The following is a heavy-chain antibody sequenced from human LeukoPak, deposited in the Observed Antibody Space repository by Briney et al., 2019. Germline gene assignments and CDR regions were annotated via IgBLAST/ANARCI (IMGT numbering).Heavy chain of an antibody. CDR1: GGPISSYY. CDR3: AREPLDY. V-gene: IGHV4-59*01. Sequence: SETLSLTCTVSGGPISSYYWSWIRQPPGKGLEWIGYIYYSGSTNYNPSLKSRVTISVDTSKNQFSLKLSSVTAADTAVYYCAREPLDYWGQGTLVTVSS. J-gene: IGHJ4*02. CDR2: IYYSGST.